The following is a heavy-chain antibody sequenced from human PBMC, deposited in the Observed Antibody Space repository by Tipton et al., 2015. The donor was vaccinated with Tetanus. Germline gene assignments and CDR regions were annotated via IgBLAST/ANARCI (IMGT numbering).Heavy chain of an antibody. Sequence: TLSLTCSVSGDSIRSEDYYWGWIRQSPGKGLEWLGYIYYSGSTYNNHSLKSRVSISLDASKNQFSLSLNSVTAADSATYYCARLTCSSPSCYYFYFYYVDVWGTGTAVAVSS. D-gene: IGHD2-2*01. CDR2: IYYSGST. J-gene: IGHJ6*03. V-gene: IGHV4-30-4*01. CDR1: GDSIRSEDYY. CDR3: ARLTCSSPSCYYFYFYYVDV.